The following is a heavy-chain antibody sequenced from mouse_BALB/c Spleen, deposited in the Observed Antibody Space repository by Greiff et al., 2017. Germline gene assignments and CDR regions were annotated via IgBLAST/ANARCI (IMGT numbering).Heavy chain of an antibody. CDR3: TRRTGTDY. CDR1: GYTFTDYE. D-gene: IGHD4-1*01. V-gene: IGHV1-15*01. Sequence: QVQLKESGAELVRPGASVTLSCKASGYTFTDYEMHWVKQTPVHGLEWIGAIDPETGGTAYNQKFKGKATLTADKSSSTAYMELRSLTSEDSAVYYCTRRTGTDYWGQGTTLTVSS. J-gene: IGHJ2*01. CDR2: IDPETGGT.